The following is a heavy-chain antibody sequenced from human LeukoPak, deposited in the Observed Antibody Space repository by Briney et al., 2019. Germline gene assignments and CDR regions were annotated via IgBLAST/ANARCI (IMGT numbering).Heavy chain of an antibody. J-gene: IGHJ4*02. CDR3: ARDGVGAIDLDY. D-gene: IGHD1-26*01. CDR2: VKNDGIST. CDR1: GFTFSSYS. Sequence: GGSLRLSCAASGFTFSSYSMSWVRQAPGKGLVWVSHVKNDGISTSYADSVKGRFTISRDNAKNTLYLEMNSLRAEDTALYYCARDGVGAIDLDYWGQGTLVTVSS. V-gene: IGHV3-74*01.